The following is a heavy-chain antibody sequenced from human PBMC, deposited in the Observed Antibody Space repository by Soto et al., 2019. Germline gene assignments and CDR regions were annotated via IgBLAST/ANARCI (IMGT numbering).Heavy chain of an antibody. D-gene: IGHD3-3*01. CDR1: GFTFSSYA. V-gene: IGHV3-23*01. J-gene: IGHJ6*03. CDR3: AKVGGDFWSGYYYYYYYMDV. CDR2: ISGSGGST. Sequence: RGSLRLSCAASGFTFSSYAMSWVRQAPGKGLEWVSAISGSGGSTYYADSVKGRFTISRDNSKNTLYLQMNSLRAEDTAVYYCAKVGGDFWSGYYYYYYYMDVWGKGTTVTVSS.